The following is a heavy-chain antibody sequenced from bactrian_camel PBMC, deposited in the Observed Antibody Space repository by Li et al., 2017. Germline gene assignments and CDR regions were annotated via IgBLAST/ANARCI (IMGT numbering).Heavy chain of an antibody. Sequence: DVQLVESGGGSVQPGGSLRLSCVASGFTFTTSPMSWVRQAPGKEREGIAAIYTCGSITYFADSVKGRFTISRDNDKNMIYLQMNRLKTEDTAMYSCAADCRKGPVASGALIPTVTYRGHGTQVTVS. V-gene: IGHV3S31*01. D-gene: IGHD1*01. CDR2: IYTCGSIT. CDR1: GFTFTTSP. J-gene: IGHJ4*01.